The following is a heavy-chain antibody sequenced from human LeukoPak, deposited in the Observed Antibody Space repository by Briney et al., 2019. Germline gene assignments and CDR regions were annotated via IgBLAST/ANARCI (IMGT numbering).Heavy chain of an antibody. J-gene: IGHJ3*02. D-gene: IGHD3-16*01. CDR1: GYTFTSYA. V-gene: IGHV1-3*01. CDR2: INAGNGNT. CDR3: ARGPPYDYVWGSRGDAFDI. Sequence: ASVKVSCKASGYTFTSYAMHWVRQAPGQRLEWMGWINAGNGNTKYSQKFQGRVTITRDTSASTAYMELSSLRSEDTAVYYCARGPPYDYVWGSRGDAFDIWGQGTMVTVSS.